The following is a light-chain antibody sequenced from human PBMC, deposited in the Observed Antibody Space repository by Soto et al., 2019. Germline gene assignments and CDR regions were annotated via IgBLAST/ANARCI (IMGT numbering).Light chain of an antibody. CDR3: QQYGSSGT. J-gene: IGKJ1*01. CDR1: QSVSSY. V-gene: IGKV3-20*01. CDR2: DAS. Sequence: EMVLTQSPGTLSLSPGERATLSCRASQSVSSYLAWYQQKPGQAPRLLIYDASNRATGIPARFSGSGSGTDFTLTISRLEPEDFAVYYCQQYGSSGTFGQGTKVDI.